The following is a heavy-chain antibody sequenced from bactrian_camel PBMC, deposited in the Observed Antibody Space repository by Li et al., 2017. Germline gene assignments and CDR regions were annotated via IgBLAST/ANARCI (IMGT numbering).Heavy chain of an antibody. J-gene: IGHJ4*01. CDR2: IRRSGGET. V-gene: IGHV3S55*01. CDR1: GHSRGSNC. Sequence: HVQLVESGGGSVQAGGSLRLSCVVSGHSRGSNCVGWYRLPPGRAPAEREGIAAIRRSGGETWYAGSVKGRFTISRDNAKNTVYLQMNGLKFEDTAVYYCVRCRWMGGGDWYADYWGQGTQVTVS. D-gene: IGHD6*01. CDR3: VRCRWMGGGDWYADY.